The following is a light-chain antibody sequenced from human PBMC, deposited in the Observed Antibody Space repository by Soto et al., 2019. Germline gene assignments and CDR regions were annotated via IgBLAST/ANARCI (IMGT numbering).Light chain of an antibody. CDR3: QQGYSYPLT. Sequence: DIQMTQSPSSVSASVGDRDSITCRASHDISSWLAWYQCKAGEAPKLLIYAASHLQRGVPSRFSGGESETFYPLTIDSLQPEDFASYCQQGYSYPLTFGQGTRL. CDR1: HDISSW. CDR2: AAS. J-gene: IGKJ5*01. V-gene: IGKV1-12*01.